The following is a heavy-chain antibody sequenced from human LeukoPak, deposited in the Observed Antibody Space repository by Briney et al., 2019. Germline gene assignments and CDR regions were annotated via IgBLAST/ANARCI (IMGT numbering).Heavy chain of an antibody. D-gene: IGHD2-21*02. CDR3: SRDSLSSCGGDCYSGLDV. Sequence: GGSLRLSCAASGFTFSNYWMHWVRQAPGEALMWVSRIKSDGSSTTYADSVKSRFTISRDNAKNTLYLQMNSLRAEDTAVYYCSRDSLSSCGGDCYSGLDVWGQGTTVTVSS. CDR2: IKSDGSST. CDR1: GFTFSNYW. J-gene: IGHJ6*02. V-gene: IGHV3-74*01.